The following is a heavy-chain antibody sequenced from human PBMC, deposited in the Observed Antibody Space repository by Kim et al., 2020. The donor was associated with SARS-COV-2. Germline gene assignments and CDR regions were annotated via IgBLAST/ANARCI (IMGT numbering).Heavy chain of an antibody. Sequence: GGSLRLSCAASGFIFSSYSMHWVRQGPGKGLEWVAVMSNDGTNKYYADSVKGRFTTSRDNSKNTLYLQLNGLRPEDTAVYYCAVRTGTYVYTFDIGGQVT. J-gene: IGHJ3*02. CDR3: AVRTGTYVYTFDI. D-gene: IGHD1-1*01. V-gene: IGHV3-30-3*01. CDR1: GFIFSSYS. CDR2: MSNDGTNK.